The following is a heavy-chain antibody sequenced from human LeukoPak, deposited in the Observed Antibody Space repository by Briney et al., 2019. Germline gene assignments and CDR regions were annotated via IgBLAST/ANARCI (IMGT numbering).Heavy chain of an antibody. D-gene: IGHD6-13*01. Sequence: ESLTLSCAASGFTISNYSLSWIRQPPGKGLEWVSAISSGGGSTYYAASVKGRITISKDNYNHTLYLLITVLTAEYAAVYYWANTPGYSSGWYDYGGEGTLVTVSS. J-gene: IGHJ4*02. CDR2: ISSGGGST. CDR3: ANTPGYSSGWYDY. CDR1: GFTISNYS. V-gene: IGHV3-23*01.